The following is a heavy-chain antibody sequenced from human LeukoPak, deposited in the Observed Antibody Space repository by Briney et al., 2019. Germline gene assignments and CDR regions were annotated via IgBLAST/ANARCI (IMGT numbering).Heavy chain of an antibody. CDR1: GGSISSSSFY. V-gene: IGHV4-39*01. CDR3: ARPRLGP. D-gene: IGHD7-27*01. J-gene: IGHJ5*02. Sequence: SETLSLTCTVSGGSISSSSFYWGWIRQPPGKGLEWIGSIYYSGTTYYNPSLKSRVTISVDTSKNQFSVRLSSVTAADTAVYYCARPRLGPWGQGTLVTVSS. CDR2: IYYSGTT.